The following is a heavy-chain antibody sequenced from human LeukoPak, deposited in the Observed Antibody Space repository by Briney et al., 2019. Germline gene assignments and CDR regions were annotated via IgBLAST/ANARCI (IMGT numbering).Heavy chain of an antibody. CDR3: ARHDDYPGFGRGLDP. Sequence: SETLSLTCSVSGDSMSGYYWSWIRQSPGKGLEWIGYVFYSGATSYNPSLKSRVTISADTSKNHFSLKLYSVTAADTAVYYCARHDDYPGFGRGLDPWGQGSLVTVTS. CDR2: VFYSGAT. CDR1: GDSMSGYY. D-gene: IGHD3-10*01. J-gene: IGHJ5*02. V-gene: IGHV4-59*08.